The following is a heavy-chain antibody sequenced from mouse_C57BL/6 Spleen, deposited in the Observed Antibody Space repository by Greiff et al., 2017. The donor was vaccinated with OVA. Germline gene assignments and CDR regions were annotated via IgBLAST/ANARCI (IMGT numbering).Heavy chain of an antibody. Sequence: EVQLQQSGPVLVKPGASVKMSCKASGYTFTDYYMNWVKQSHGKSLEWIGVINPYNGGTSYNQKFKGKATLTVDKSSSTAYMELNSLTSEDSAVYYCARKIYDGYYFDYWGQGTTLTVSS. V-gene: IGHV1-19*01. CDR2: INPYNGGT. CDR1: GYTFTDYY. J-gene: IGHJ2*01. CDR3: ARKIYDGYYFDY. D-gene: IGHD2-3*01.